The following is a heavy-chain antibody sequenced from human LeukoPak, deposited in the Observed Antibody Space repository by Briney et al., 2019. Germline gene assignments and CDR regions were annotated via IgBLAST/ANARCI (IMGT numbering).Heavy chain of an antibody. J-gene: IGHJ5*02. V-gene: IGHV1-2*02. CDR2: IYPNSGDT. CDR1: GYTFTDYH. CDR3: ARVAVEMASWFDP. Sequence: ASVKVSCKASGYTFTDYHIHWVRQAPGQGLEWMGWIYPNSGDTNYAQNFQGGVTMTRDTSISTAYMELSRLTSDDTALYYCARVAVEMASWFDPWGQGTPVTVSS. D-gene: IGHD5-24*01.